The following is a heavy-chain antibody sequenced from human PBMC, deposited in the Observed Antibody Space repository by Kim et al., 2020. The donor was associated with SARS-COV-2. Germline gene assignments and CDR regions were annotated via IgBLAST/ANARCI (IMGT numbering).Heavy chain of an antibody. CDR2: GST. V-gene: IGHV4-4*02. Sequence: GSTNYNPSLKSRVTISVDKSKNQFSLKLSSVTAADTAVYYCAREYYYDSTWGQGTLVTVSS. CDR3: AREYYYDST. D-gene: IGHD3-22*01. J-gene: IGHJ5*02.